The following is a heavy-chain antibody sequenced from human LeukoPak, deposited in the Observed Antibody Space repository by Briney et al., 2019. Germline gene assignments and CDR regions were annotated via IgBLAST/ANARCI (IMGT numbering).Heavy chain of an antibody. CDR2: ISAYNGNT. D-gene: IGHD3-10*01. Sequence: GASVKVSCKASGYTFTSYGISWVRQAPGQGLEWMGWISAYNGNTNYAQKLQGRVTMTTDTSTSTAYMELRSLRSDDTAVYYCARAPMVRGVINYYYYMDVWGKGTTVTVSS. V-gene: IGHV1-18*01. J-gene: IGHJ6*03. CDR1: GYTFTSYG. CDR3: ARAPMVRGVINYYYYMDV.